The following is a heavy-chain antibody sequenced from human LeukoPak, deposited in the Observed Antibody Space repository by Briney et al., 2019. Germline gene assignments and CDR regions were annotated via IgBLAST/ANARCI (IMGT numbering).Heavy chain of an antibody. V-gene: IGHV3-30*02. J-gene: IGHJ6*02. CDR1: GFTFSSYG. CDR2: IRYDGSNK. Sequence: QTGGSLRLSCAASGFTFSSYGMHWVRQAPGKGLEWVAFIRYDGSNKYYADSVKGRFTISRDNSKNTLYLQMNSLRAEDTAVYYCARVDGQVWYYGMDVWGQGTTVTVSS. D-gene: IGHD2-21*01. CDR3: ARVDGQVWYYGMDV.